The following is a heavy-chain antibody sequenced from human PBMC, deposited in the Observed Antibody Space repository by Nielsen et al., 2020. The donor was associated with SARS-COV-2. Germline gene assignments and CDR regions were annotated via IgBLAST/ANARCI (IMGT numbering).Heavy chain of an antibody. CDR2: ISGSGGST. J-gene: IGHJ5*02. Sequence: GGSLRLSCAASGFTFSSYAMSWVRQAPGKGLEWVSAISGSGGSTYYADSVKGRFTISRDNSKNTLYLQMNSLRAEDTAVYYCAKDRGITMVRGVIPFNWFDPWGQGTLVTVSS. V-gene: IGHV3-23*01. CDR3: AKDRGITMVRGVIPFNWFDP. CDR1: GFTFSSYA. D-gene: IGHD3-10*01.